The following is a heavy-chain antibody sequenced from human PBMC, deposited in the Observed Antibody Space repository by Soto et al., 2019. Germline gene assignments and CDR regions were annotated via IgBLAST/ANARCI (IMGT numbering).Heavy chain of an antibody. CDR1: GFTFSSYS. CDR3: AREWDGDGYNSGWFDP. Sequence: LGGSLRLSCAASGFTFSSYSMNWVRQAPGKGLEWVSYISSSSRTIYCADSVKGRFTISRDNAKNSLYLQMNSLRAEDTAVYYCAREWDGDGYNSGWFDPWGQGTLVTVSS. CDR2: ISSSSRTI. V-gene: IGHV3-48*01. J-gene: IGHJ5*02. D-gene: IGHD5-12*01.